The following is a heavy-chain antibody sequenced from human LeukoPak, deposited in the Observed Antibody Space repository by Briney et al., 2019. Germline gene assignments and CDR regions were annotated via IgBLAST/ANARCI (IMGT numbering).Heavy chain of an antibody. CDR1: GGSISSSIYY. D-gene: IGHD3-22*01. Sequence: SETLSLTCTVSGGSISSSIYYWGWIRQPPGKGLEWIGSIYYSGSTYYNPSLKSRVTISVDTSKNQFSLKLSSVTAADTAVYYCARVFRRITMIVVVSRPFDAFDIWGQGTMVTVSS. CDR3: ARVFRRITMIVVVSRPFDAFDI. J-gene: IGHJ3*02. CDR2: IYYSGST. V-gene: IGHV4-39*07.